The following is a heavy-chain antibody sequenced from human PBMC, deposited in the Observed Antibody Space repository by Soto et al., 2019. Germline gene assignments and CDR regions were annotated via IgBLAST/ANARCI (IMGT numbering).Heavy chain of an antibody. CDR2: ISISTGKT. CDR1: GYTFLNYD. CDR3: ARKGYSGNFGLDV. D-gene: IGHD4-4*01. Sequence: QVQLVQSGAEVKRPGASVKVSCKASGYTFLNYDVAWVRRAPGQGLEWMGWISISTGKTYYQQRLQGRVTMTTDTATTTTYMEVRSLRSDDTAVYYCARKGYSGNFGLDVWGQGTTVTVSS. V-gene: IGHV1-18*01. J-gene: IGHJ6*02.